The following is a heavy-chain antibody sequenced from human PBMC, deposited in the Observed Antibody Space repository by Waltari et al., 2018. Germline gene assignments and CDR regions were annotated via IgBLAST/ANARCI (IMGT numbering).Heavy chain of an antibody. Sequence: EVQLLESGGGLVQPGGSLRLSCAASGFTFSSYAMSWVRQAPGRGLEWVSVIYSGGRTYYADSVKGRFTISRDNSKNTLYLQMNSLRAEDTAVYYCAKDGMEQQLVPLDAFDIWGQGTMVTVSS. J-gene: IGHJ3*02. D-gene: IGHD6-13*01. CDR2: IYSGGRT. CDR1: GFTFSSYA. V-gene: IGHV3-23*03. CDR3: AKDGMEQQLVPLDAFDI.